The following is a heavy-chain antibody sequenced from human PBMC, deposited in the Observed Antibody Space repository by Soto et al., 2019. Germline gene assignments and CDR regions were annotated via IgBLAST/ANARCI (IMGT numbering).Heavy chain of an antibody. CDR1: GFTFSSYS. J-gene: IGHJ5*02. V-gene: IGHV3-21*01. CDR2: ISSSSSYI. Sequence: GGSLRLYCAASGFTFSSYSMNWVRQAPGKGLEWVSSISSSSSYIYYADSVKGRFTISRDNAKNSLYLQMNSLRAEDTAVYYCAREETYYYDSSGYYSRNWFDPSGQGTLVTVSS. D-gene: IGHD3-22*01. CDR3: AREETYYYDSSGYYSRNWFDP.